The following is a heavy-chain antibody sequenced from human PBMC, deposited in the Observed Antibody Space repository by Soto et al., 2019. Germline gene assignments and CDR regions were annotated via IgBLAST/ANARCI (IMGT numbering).Heavy chain of an antibody. CDR2: IGTAGDT. J-gene: IGHJ3*02. CDR1: GFTFSSYD. D-gene: IGHD5-12*01. V-gene: IGHV3-13*01. CDR3: ARGGNPSGYDWDALDI. Sequence: SLRLSCAASGFTFSSYDMHWVRQATGKGLEWVSAIGTAGDTYYPGSVKGRFTISRENAKNSLYLQMNSLRAGDTAVYYCARGGNPSGYDWDALDIWGQGTMVTVSS.